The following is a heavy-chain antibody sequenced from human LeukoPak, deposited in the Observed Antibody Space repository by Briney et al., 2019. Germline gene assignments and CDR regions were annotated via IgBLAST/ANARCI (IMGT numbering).Heavy chain of an antibody. CDR1: GGSFSGYY. V-gene: IGHV4-34*01. D-gene: IGHD4-17*01. Sequence: SETLSLTWAVYGGSFSGYYWSWIRQPPGKGLEWIGEINHSGSTNYNPSLKSRVTISVDTPKNQFSLKLSSVTAADTAVYYCARVEVTMLDAFDIWGQGTMVTVSS. CDR2: INHSGST. J-gene: IGHJ3*02. CDR3: ARVEVTMLDAFDI.